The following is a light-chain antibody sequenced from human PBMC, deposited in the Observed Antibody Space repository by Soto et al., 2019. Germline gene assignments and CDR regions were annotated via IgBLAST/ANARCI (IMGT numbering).Light chain of an antibody. CDR3: QQRSNWPPWT. CDR1: QRVSDN. CDR2: GAS. Sequence: EIVMTQSPATLSVSPGERATLSCRTSQRVSDNLAWYQQKPGQAPRLLIYGASTRATGVPARFSGSGSGTDFTLTISSLEPEDFAVYYCQQRSNWPPWTFGQGTKADIK. J-gene: IGKJ1*01. V-gene: IGKV3-15*01.